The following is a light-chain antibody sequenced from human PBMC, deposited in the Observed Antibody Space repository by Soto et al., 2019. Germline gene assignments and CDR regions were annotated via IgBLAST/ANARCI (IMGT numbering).Light chain of an antibody. CDR2: AAS. CDR1: QDIRNF. Sequence: DIQMTQSPTSLSASVGDRVTITCRASQDIRNFVAWYQQKPGKAPKLLIYAASTLQSGVPSRFSGSGSGTDVTLTINSLQPEDVATSYCQKYSSVLVFGPGTKVEIK. V-gene: IGKV1-27*01. J-gene: IGKJ3*01. CDR3: QKYSSVLV.